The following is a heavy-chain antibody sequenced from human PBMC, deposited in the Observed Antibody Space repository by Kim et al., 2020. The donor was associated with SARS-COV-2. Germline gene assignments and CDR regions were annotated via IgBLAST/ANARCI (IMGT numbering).Heavy chain of an antibody. Sequence: GGSLRLSCAASGFTFSSYAMHWVRQAPGKGLEWVAVISFDGSNEYYVDSLRGRFTISRDNSKNTLYLQMNSLRAEDTAVYYCARPASGNYFSFFDYWGQG. CDR3: ARPASGNYFSFFDY. CDR1: GFTFSSYA. D-gene: IGHD1-26*01. CDR2: ISFDGSNE. J-gene: IGHJ4*02. V-gene: IGHV3-30*04.